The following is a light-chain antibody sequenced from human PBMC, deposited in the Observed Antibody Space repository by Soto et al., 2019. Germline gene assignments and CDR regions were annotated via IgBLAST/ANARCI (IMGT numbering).Light chain of an antibody. CDR2: KVS. CDR3: MQATQFPHYT. Sequence: DIVMTQTPLSSPVTRGQPASISCKSSQSLVHSDGNTYLRWLHQRPGQPPRLLLHKVSHRLSGVPDRFSGSGAGTHFTLKISRVEAEDVGVYYCMQATQFPHYTFGQGTKLEIK. CDR1: QSLVHSDGNTY. V-gene: IGKV2-24*01. J-gene: IGKJ2*01.